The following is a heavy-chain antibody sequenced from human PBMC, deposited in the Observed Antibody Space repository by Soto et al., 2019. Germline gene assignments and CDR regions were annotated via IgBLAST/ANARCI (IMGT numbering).Heavy chain of an antibody. V-gene: IGHV1-69*12. CDR3: ARDNDRLQLGGNYYYIMDV. D-gene: IGHD4-4*01. Sequence: QVQLVQSGAEVKEPGSSVKVSCKASGGTFSSYAISWVRQAPGQGLEWMGGIIPLFRTPDYAQKFQGRVTITADEHTRTAYMELSSLRFDDTAVYYCARDNDRLQLGGNYYYIMDVWGQGTTITVSS. CDR1: GGTFSSYA. CDR2: IIPLFRTP. J-gene: IGHJ6*02.